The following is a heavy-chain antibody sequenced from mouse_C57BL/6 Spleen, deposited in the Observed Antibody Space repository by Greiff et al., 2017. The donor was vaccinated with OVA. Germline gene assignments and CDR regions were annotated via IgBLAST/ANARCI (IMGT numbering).Heavy chain of an antibody. D-gene: IGHD1-1*01. J-gene: IGHJ1*03. CDR3: ARRGVVAGEGYFDV. CDR1: GYAFSSSW. Sequence: QVQLQQSGPELVKPGASVKISCKASGYAFSSSWMNWVKQRPGKGLEWIGRIYPGDGDTNYNGKFKGKATLTADKSSSTAYMQLSSLTSEDAAVYFCARRGVVAGEGYFDVWGTGTTVTVSS. CDR2: IYPGDGDT. V-gene: IGHV1-82*01.